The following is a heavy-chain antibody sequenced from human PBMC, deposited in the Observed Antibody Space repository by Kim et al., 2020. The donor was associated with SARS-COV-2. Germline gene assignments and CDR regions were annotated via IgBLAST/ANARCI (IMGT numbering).Heavy chain of an antibody. J-gene: IGHJ6*02. Sequence: PSETLSLTCTVSGGSISSYYWSWIRQPPGKGLEWIGYIYYSGSTNYNPSLKSRVTISVDTSKNQFSLKLSSVTAADTAVYYCARLYDFWTPWGMDVWGQGTTVTVSS. V-gene: IGHV4-59*13. D-gene: IGHD3-3*01. CDR2: IYYSGST. CDR1: GGSISSYY. CDR3: ARLYDFWTPWGMDV.